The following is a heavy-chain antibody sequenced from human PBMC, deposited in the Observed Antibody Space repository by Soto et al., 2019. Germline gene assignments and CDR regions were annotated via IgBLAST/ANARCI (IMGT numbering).Heavy chain of an antibody. CDR2: INPNNGDT. CDR1: GCIFSGHF. D-gene: IGHD2-2*01. V-gene: IGHV1-2*02. Sequence: ASVKVSCKASGCIFSGHFRLWMRQAPGQGLEWMGCINPNNGDTHYAQRFQGRVTMTRDTSLNLVHMDLSGLRSDDAAVYYCARDTRGTRGFDEMDIWGQGTSVTV. J-gene: IGHJ6*02. CDR3: ARDTRGTRGFDEMDI.